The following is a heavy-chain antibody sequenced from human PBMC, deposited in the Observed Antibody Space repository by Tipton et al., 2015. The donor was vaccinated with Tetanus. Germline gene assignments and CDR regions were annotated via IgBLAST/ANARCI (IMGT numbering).Heavy chain of an antibody. CDR3: ARESWNRDAFDI. D-gene: IGHD1-1*01. CDR1: GGSFSGYY. J-gene: IGHJ3*02. Sequence: TLSLTCAVYGGSFSGYYWSWICQPPGKGLEWIGEINHSGSTNYNPSLKSRVTISVDTSKNQFSLKLSSVTAADTAVYYCARESWNRDAFDIWGQGTMVTVSS. V-gene: IGHV4-34*01. CDR2: INHSGST.